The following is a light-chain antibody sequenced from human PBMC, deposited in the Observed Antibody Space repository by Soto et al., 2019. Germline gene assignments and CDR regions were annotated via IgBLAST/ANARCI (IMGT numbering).Light chain of an antibody. CDR2: GAS. V-gene: IGKV3-15*01. J-gene: IGKJ1*01. CDR1: QSVSSD. CDR3: QQYDSFPWT. Sequence: EIVMTQSPATLSVSPGERATLSCRASQSVSSDLAWYHQKPGQAPRLLIYGASTRATGIPARFSGSGSGTEFTLTISGLQPEDFATFYCQQYDSFPWTFGQGTKVDIK.